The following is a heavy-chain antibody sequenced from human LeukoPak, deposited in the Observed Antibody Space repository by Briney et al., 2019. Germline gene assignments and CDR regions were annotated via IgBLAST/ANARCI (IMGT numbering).Heavy chain of an antibody. Sequence: GGSLRLSCAASGFTFSSYGMHWVRQAPGKGLEWVAVISYDGSNKYYADSVKGRFTISRDNSKNMLYLQMNSLRAEDTAVYYCTKDVDRWLARGGFDYWGQGTLVTVSS. D-gene: IGHD6-19*01. V-gene: IGHV3-30*18. CDR3: TKDVDRWLARGGFDY. CDR2: ISYDGSNK. CDR1: GFTFSSYG. J-gene: IGHJ4*02.